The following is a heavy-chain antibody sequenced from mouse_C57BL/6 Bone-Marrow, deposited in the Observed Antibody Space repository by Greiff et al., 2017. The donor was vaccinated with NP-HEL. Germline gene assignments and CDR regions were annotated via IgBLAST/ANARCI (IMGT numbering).Heavy chain of an antibody. CDR3: ARGGLGDWYFDV. D-gene: IGHD4-1*01. CDR1: GYTFTGYW. CDR2: IDPSDSYT. J-gene: IGHJ1*03. V-gene: IGHV1-69*01. Sequence: QVQLQQPGAELVMPGASVKLSCKASGYTFTGYWMHWVKQRPGQGLEWIGEIDPSDSYTNYNQKFKGKSTLTVDKSSSTAYMQLSSLTSEDSAVYYCARGGLGDWYFDVWGTGTTVTVSS.